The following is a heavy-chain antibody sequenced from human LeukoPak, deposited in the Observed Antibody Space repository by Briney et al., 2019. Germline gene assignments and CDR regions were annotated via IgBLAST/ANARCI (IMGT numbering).Heavy chain of an antibody. J-gene: IGHJ4*02. V-gene: IGHV3-30*04. D-gene: IGHD1-7*01. CDR1: GFSVSTFA. CDR2: ISFDGRSQ. CDR3: ARDAWTPTAGTTLGLGLYFDY. Sequence: PGGSLRLSCAASGFSVSTFALHWVRQAPGKGLEWVGIISFDGRSQYYADSVKGRFTISRDNSKNTVYLQMNSLRAEDTAVYYCARDAWTPTAGTTLGLGLYFDYWGQGTLVTVSS.